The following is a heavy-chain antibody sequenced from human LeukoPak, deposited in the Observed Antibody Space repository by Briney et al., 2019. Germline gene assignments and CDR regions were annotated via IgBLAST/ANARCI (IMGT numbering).Heavy chain of an antibody. V-gene: IGHV4-4*02. CDR1: GGSISSSNW. D-gene: IGHD3-22*01. CDR3: ARDFYYDSSGYYYYYMDV. J-gene: IGHJ6*03. Sequence: PSETLSLTCAVSGGSISSSNWWSWVRQPPGKGLEWIGEIYHSGSTNYNPSLKSRVTISVDTSKNQFSLKLSSVTAADTAVYYCARDFYYDSSGYYYYYMDVWGKGTTVTVSS. CDR2: IYHSGST.